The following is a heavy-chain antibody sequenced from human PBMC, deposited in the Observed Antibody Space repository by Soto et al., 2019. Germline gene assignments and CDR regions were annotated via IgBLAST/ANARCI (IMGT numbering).Heavy chain of an antibody. CDR3: ARASSGWPTPPGGDAFDI. J-gene: IGHJ3*02. D-gene: IGHD6-19*01. Sequence: GASVKVSCKASGYTFTIYYMHWVRQAPGQGLEWMGIINPSGGSTSYAQKFQGRVTMTRDTSTSTVYMELSSLRSEDTAVYYCARASSGWPTPPGGDAFDIWGQGAMVTVSS. CDR2: INPSGGST. CDR1: GYTFTIYY. V-gene: IGHV1-46*01.